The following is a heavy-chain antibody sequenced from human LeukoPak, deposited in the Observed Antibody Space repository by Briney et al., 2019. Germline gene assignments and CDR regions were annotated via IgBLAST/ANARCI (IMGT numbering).Heavy chain of an antibody. V-gene: IGHV2-5*02. D-gene: IGHD3-3*01. CDR1: GFSLSTSGVG. CDR3: AHTPAGYYDFWSGYFVSWFDP. CDR2: IYWDDDK. J-gene: IGHJ5*02. Sequence: SGPTLVNPTQTLTLTCTFYGFSLSTSGVGVGWIRQPPGKALEWLALIYWDDDKRYSPSLKSRLTITKDTSKNQVVLTMTNMDPVDTATYYCAHTPAGYYDFWSGYFVSWFDPWGQGTLVTVSS.